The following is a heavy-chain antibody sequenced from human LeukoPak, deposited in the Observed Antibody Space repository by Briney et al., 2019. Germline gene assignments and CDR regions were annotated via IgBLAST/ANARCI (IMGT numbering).Heavy chain of an antibody. CDR1: GGSISSSNYY. V-gene: IGHV4-39*01. D-gene: IGHD4-23*01. Sequence: SETLSLTCTVSGGSISSSNYYWGWIRQPPGKGLEWIGSIYYSGSTYYNPSLKSRVTMSVDTSKNQFSLKLSSVTAADTAVYYCVRAPSVVTRYFDYWGQGTLVTVSS. CDR3: VRAPSVVTRYFDY. CDR2: IYYSGST. J-gene: IGHJ4*02.